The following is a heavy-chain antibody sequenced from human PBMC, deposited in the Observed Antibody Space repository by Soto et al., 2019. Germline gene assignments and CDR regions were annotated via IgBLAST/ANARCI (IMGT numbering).Heavy chain of an antibody. J-gene: IGHJ5*02. CDR1: GFSVSSNY. D-gene: IGHD1-26*01. CDR3: ARHRHPRGTVGATSPLDP. CDR2: HYSGGST. V-gene: IGHV3-53*01. Sequence: GSQRVSCAISGFSVSSNYLSWVRQAPGEGLEWVSVHYSGGSTYYADSVQGRFTISRDKSNNTLYLQMRRVRAEDMAVYFCARHRHPRGTVGATSPLDPWGQGTQVTVSS.